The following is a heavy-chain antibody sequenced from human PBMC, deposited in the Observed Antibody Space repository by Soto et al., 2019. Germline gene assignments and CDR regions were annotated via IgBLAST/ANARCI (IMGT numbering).Heavy chain of an antibody. Sequence: GWSLRLSCASSVFTFITYWMSWVRQAPGKGLEWVANIKQDGSETYYVDSVKGRFTISRDNAKNSLNLQMNSLRAEDTGVYYCATDSGTSDYWGQGTLVTVSS. CDR2: IKQDGSET. J-gene: IGHJ4*02. D-gene: IGHD1-26*01. V-gene: IGHV3-7*01. CDR3: ATDSGTSDY. CDR1: VFTFITYW.